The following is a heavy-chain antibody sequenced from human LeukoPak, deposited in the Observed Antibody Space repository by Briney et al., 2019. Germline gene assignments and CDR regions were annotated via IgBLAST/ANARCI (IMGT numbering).Heavy chain of an antibody. CDR2: IYYSGST. D-gene: IGHD6-19*01. CDR1: GGSISSSSYY. Sequence: SETLSLTCTVSGGSISSSSYYWGWIRQPPGKGLEWIGYIYYSGSTNYNPSLKSRVTISVDTSKNQFSLKLSSVTAADTAVYYCAGGAGYSSGWYVYWGQGTLVTVSS. J-gene: IGHJ4*02. V-gene: IGHV4-61*05. CDR3: AGGAGYSSGWYVY.